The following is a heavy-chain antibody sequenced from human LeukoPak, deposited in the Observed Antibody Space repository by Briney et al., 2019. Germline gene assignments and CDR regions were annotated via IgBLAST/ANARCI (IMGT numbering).Heavy chain of an antibody. D-gene: IGHD6-13*01. CDR2: INHGGST. J-gene: IGHJ4*02. Sequence: ASETLSLTCAVSGGSFSGHYWNWIRQPPGKGLEWIGEINHGGSTNYNPSLKSRVTISVDTSQKQFSLRLSSVTAADTAVYYCARGRYVTTRGGAAAGFLDYWGQGTLVTVST. V-gene: IGHV4-34*01. CDR3: ARGRYVTTRGGAAAGFLDY. CDR1: GGSFSGHY.